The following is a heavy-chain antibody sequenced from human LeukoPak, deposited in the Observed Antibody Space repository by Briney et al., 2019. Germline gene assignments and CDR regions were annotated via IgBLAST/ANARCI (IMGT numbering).Heavy chain of an antibody. CDR2: IGTAGDT. J-gene: IGHJ2*01. CDR1: GFTFSSYD. V-gene: IGHV3-13*01. CDR3: ARATMTTVTNLKGAISYWYFDL. D-gene: IGHD4-17*01. Sequence: PGGSLRLSCAASGFTFSSYDMHWVRQATGKGLEWVSAIGTAGDTYYPGSVKGRFTISRENAKNSLYLQMNSLRAGDTAVYYCARATMTTVTNLKGAISYWYFDLWGRGTLVTVSS.